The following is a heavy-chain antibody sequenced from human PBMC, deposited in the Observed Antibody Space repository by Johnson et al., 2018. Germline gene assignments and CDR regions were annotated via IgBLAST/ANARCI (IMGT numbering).Heavy chain of an antibody. Sequence: QVQLVESGGGLVQPGGSLRLSCAASGFTFSSYAMSWVRQAPGKGLKWVAVISYDGSNKYYADSVKGRFTISRDNSKNTLYLQMNSLRAEDTAVYYCARDQGSGSPEYYYMDVWGKGTTVTVSS. CDR3: ARDQGSGSPEYYYMDV. CDR1: GFTFSSYA. V-gene: IGHV3-30*03. J-gene: IGHJ6*03. CDR2: ISYDGSNK. D-gene: IGHD3-10*01.